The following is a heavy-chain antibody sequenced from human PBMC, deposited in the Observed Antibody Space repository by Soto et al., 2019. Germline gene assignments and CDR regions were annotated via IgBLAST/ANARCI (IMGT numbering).Heavy chain of an antibody. J-gene: IGHJ4*02. D-gene: IGHD5-12*01. V-gene: IGHV1-18*01. CDR3: ARHNRDGYNILSD. CDR2: ISAYNGNT. CDR1: GYTFSRND. Sequence: ASVKVSCKASGYTFSRNDISWVRQAPGQGLEWMGWISAYNGNTNYAQKLQGRVTMTTDTSTSTAYMELRSLRSDDTAVYYCARHNRDGYNILSDWGQGTLVTVSS.